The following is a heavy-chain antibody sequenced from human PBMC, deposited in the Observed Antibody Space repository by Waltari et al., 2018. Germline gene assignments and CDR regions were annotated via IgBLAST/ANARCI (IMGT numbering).Heavy chain of an antibody. V-gene: IGHV2-5*01. CDR2: IYWNDDK. D-gene: IGHD3-10*01. CDR1: GFSLSTSGVG. J-gene: IGHJ4*02. Sequence: QITLKESGPTLVKPTQTLTLTCTFSGFSLSTSGVGMGWIRQPPGKALEWLALIYWNDDKRYSPSLKSRLTITKDTSNNQVVLTMTNMDPVDTSTYYCARTNYYGSGVDPLFDYWGQGTLVTVSS. CDR3: ARTNYYGSGVDPLFDY.